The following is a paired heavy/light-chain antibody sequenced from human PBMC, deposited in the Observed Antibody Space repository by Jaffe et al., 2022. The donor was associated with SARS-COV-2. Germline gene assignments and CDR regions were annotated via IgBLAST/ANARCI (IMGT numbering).Heavy chain of an antibody. V-gene: IGHV3-23*01. J-gene: IGHJ5*02. D-gene: IGHD6-13*01. Sequence: EVQLLESGGGLVQPGESLRLSCAASIFTFSSYAMSWVRQAPGKGLEWVSAISNSGSTYYADSVKGRFTISRDNSKNTLYLQMNSLRAEDTAIYYCASPYSSSWDANWFDPWGQGTLVTVSS. CDR1: IFTFSSYA. CDR2: ISNSGST. CDR3: ASPYSSSWDANWFDP.
Light chain of an antibody. V-gene: IGKV4-1*01. J-gene: IGKJ4*01. CDR2: WAS. CDR3: QQYYSTRVT. CDR1: QSVLYSSNNKNY. Sequence: DIVMTQSPDSLAVSLGERATINCKSSQSVLYSSNNKNYLAWYQQKPGQPPKLLIYWASTRESGVPDRFSGSGSGTDFTLTISSLQAEDVAVYYCQQYYSTRVTFGGGTKVEVK.